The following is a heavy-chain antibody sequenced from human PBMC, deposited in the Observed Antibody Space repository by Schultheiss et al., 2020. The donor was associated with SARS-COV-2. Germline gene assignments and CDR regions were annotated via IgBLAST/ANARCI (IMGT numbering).Heavy chain of an antibody. D-gene: IGHD6-6*01. V-gene: IGHV3-48*03. Sequence: GGSLRLSCAASGFTFSSYAMSWVRQAPGKGLEWVSYISSSGSTIYYADSLKGRFTISRDNAKNSVYLQMNSLRAEDTAVYYCARNAARLITRAQFDYWGQGTLVTVSS. J-gene: IGHJ4*02. CDR2: ISSSGSTI. CDR3: ARNAARLITRAQFDY. CDR1: GFTFSSYA.